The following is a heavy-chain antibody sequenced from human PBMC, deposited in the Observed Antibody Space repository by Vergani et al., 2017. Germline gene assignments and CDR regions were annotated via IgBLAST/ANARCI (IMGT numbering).Heavy chain of an antibody. CDR3: ARQSGGLATGIQRWGLYYYGMDV. CDR1: GGTFSSYA. CDR2: IIPIFGTA. D-gene: IGHD5-18*01. J-gene: IGHJ6*02. V-gene: IGHV1-69*01. Sequence: QVQLVQSGAEVKKPGSSVKVSCKASGGTFSSYAISWVRPAPGQGLEWMGGIIPIFGTANYAQKFQGRVTITADESTSTAYMELRSLRSEGTAVYYCARQSGGLATGIQRWGLYYYGMDVWGQGTTVTVSS.